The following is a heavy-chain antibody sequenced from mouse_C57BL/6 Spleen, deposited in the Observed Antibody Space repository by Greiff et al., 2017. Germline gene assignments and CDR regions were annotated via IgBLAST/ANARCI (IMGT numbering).Heavy chain of an antibody. CDR2: IDPSDSYT. CDR3: ARSVYYGSSSYWYFDV. CDR1: GYTFTSYW. V-gene: IGHV1-50*01. J-gene: IGHJ1*03. Sequence: QVQLQQPGAELVKPGASVKLSCKASGYTFTSYWMQWVKQRPGQGLEWIGEIDPSDSYTNYNQKFKGKATLTVDTSSSKAYMQLSSLTSEDSAVYYCARSVYYGSSSYWYFDVWGTGTTVTVSS. D-gene: IGHD1-1*01.